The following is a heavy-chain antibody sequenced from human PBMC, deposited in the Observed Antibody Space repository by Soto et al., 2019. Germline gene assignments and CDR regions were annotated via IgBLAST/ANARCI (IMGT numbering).Heavy chain of an antibody. CDR1: GYTLTELS. Sequence: ASVKVSCKVSGYTLTELSMHWVRQAPGKGLEWMGGFDPEDGETIYAQKFQGRVTMTEDTSTDTAYMELSSLRSEDTAVYYCATDLSRGVQLLYAFDIWGQGTMVTVSS. V-gene: IGHV1-24*01. CDR2: FDPEDGET. CDR3: ATDLSRGVQLLYAFDI. J-gene: IGHJ3*02. D-gene: IGHD2-2*01.